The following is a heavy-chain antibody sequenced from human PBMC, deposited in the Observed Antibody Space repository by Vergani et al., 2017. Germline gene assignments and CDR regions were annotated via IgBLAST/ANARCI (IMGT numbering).Heavy chain of an antibody. J-gene: IGHJ3*02. CDR3: ARERYNWNDKWGVSRNRDAFDI. V-gene: IGHV3-21*01. CDR2: ISSSSSYI. D-gene: IGHD1-1*01. CDR1: GFTFSSYS. Sequence: EVQLVESGGGLVKPGGSLRLSCAASGFTFSSYSMNWVRQAPGKGLEWVSSISSSSSYIYYTDSVKGRFTISRDNAKNSLYLQMNSLRAEDTDVYYCARERYNWNDKWGVSRNRDAFDIWGQGTMVTVSS.